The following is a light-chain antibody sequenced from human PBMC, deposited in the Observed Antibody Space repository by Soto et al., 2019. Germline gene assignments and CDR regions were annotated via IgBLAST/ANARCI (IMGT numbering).Light chain of an antibody. J-gene: IGKJ2*01. V-gene: IGKV2-28*01. CDR1: QSILHSNGYNY. Sequence: DIVMTQSPLSLPVTPGEPASISCRSSQSILHSNGYNYLDWYLQKPGQSPQLLIYLGSNRASGVPDRFSGSGSGTDFTLKISRVEAEDVGVYYCMQAIQTPLTFGQGTKLEIK. CDR3: MQAIQTPLT. CDR2: LGS.